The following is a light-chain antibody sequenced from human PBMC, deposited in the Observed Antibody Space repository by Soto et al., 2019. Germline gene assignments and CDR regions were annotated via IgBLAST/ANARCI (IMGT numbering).Light chain of an antibody. CDR3: QQDDDRPIT. CDR1: QDISNY. J-gene: IGKJ5*01. CDR2: DAS. V-gene: IGKV1-33*01. Sequence: DTQMTAPPPPLSASVGDRVTITCQASQDISNYLTWYQQKPGKAPKLLIYDASNLETGVPSRFSGSGSGTDFTFTISSLQPEDIATYYCQQDDDRPITFGQGTRLEIK.